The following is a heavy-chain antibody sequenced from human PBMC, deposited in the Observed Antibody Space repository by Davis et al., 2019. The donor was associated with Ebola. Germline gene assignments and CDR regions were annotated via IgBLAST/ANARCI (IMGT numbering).Heavy chain of an antibody. J-gene: IGHJ6*02. CDR1: GGSISTSSYY. Sequence: PSETLSLTCTISGGSISTSSYYWGWIRQPPGKGLEWIGEITHSGSTNYNPSLNSRVTISVDTSKNQFSLKLSSVTAADTAMYYCASLREVAVRQTFNYDYYYGMDVWGQGTTVTVSS. V-gene: IGHV4-39*07. CDR3: ASLREVAVRQTFNYDYYYGMDV. CDR2: ITHSGST. D-gene: IGHD6-6*01.